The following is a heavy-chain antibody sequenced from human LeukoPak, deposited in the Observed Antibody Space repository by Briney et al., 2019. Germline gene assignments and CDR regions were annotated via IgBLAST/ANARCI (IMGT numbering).Heavy chain of an antibody. J-gene: IGHJ5*02. D-gene: IGHD3-10*01. Sequence: GGSLRLTCAASGFTFSSYEMNWVRQAPGKGLEWVSYISSSGSTIYYADSVKGRFTISRDNSKNTLYLQMNSLRAEDTAVYYCAKGTYYYGSGPNWFDPWGQGTLVTVSS. CDR2: ISSSGSTI. CDR3: AKGTYYYGSGPNWFDP. CDR1: GFTFSSYE. V-gene: IGHV3-48*03.